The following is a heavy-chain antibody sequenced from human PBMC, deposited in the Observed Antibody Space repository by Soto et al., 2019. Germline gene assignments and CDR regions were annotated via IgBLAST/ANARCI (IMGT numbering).Heavy chain of an antibody. CDR1: GFTFSSYG. CDR3: ARDEPDSYYYYYMDV. CDR2: IWYDGSNK. V-gene: IGHV3-33*01. Sequence: QVQLVESGGGVVQPGRSLRLSCAASGFTFSSYGMQWVRQAPGKGLEWVAVIWYDGSNKYYADSVKGRFTISRDNSKNTLYLQMNSLRAEDTAVYYCARDEPDSYYYYYMDVWGKGTTVTVSS. J-gene: IGHJ6*03.